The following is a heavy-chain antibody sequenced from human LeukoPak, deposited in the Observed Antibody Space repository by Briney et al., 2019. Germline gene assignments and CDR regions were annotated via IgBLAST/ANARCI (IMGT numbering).Heavy chain of an antibody. CDR1: GFTFSSYS. D-gene: IGHD5-12*01. CDR3: AKDQGRSGYNDY. Sequence: GGSLRLSCAASGFTFSSYSMSWVRQAPGKGLEWVSIISDSGANTYYADSVKGRFTISRDNSKNTLYLQMNSLRAEDTAVYYCAKDQGRSGYNDYWGQGTLVTVSS. CDR2: ISDSGANT. V-gene: IGHV3-23*01. J-gene: IGHJ4*02.